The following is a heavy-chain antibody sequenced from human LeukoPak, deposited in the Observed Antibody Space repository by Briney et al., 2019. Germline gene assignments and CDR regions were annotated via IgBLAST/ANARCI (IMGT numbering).Heavy chain of an antibody. J-gene: IGHJ4*02. CDR3: AKVRAMVRGTYFDY. Sequence: TGGSLRLSGAASGFTFSSYAMSWVRQAPGKGLEGVSAISGSGGSTYYADSVKGRFTISRDNSKNTLYLQMNSLRAKDTAVYYCAKVRAMVRGTYFDYWGQGTLVTVSS. D-gene: IGHD3-10*01. CDR1: GFTFSSYA. CDR2: ISGSGGST. V-gene: IGHV3-23*01.